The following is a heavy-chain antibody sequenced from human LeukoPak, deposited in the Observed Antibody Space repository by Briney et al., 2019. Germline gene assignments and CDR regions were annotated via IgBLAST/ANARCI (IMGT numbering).Heavy chain of an antibody. CDR1: GYTFTGYY. CDR3: ASRRDGYNFSP. Sequence: ASVKVSCKASGYTFTGYYMHWVRQAPGQGLEWMGWINPNNGDTKYAQKFQGRVTMTRDTSISTAYMELSWLRSDDTAVYYCASRRDGYNFSPWGQGTLVTVSS. V-gene: IGHV1-2*02. CDR2: INPNNGDT. D-gene: IGHD5-24*01. J-gene: IGHJ5*02.